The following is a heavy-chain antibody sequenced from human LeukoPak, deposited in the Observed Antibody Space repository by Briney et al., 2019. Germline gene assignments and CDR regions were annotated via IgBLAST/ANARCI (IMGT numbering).Heavy chain of an antibody. CDR1: GFTFSSYE. Sequence: PGGSLRLSCAASGFTFSSYEMNWVRQAPGKGLEWVSAITGSGGSTYYADSVKGRFTISRDNSKNTLYLQMNSLRAEDTAVYYCTTDPGWLYFQHWGQGTLVTVSS. V-gene: IGHV3-23*01. CDR2: ITGSGGST. J-gene: IGHJ1*01. D-gene: IGHD2-15*01. CDR3: TTDPGWLYFQH.